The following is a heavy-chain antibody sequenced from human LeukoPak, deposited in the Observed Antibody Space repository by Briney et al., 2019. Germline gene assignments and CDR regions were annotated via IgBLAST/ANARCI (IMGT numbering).Heavy chain of an antibody. CDR2: IYPDDSDI. CDR3: ARQGSYVTAIPWVYYYYGMDV. J-gene: IGHJ6*02. Sequence: GESLKISCKGTGYRFINYWIGWVRQMPGKGLEWMGIIYPDDSDIRYSPSFQGQVTISADKSISTAYLQWSSLKASDTAMYYCARQGSYVTAIPWVYYYYGMDVWGQGTTVTISS. CDR1: GYRFINYW. V-gene: IGHV5-51*01. D-gene: IGHD2-21*02.